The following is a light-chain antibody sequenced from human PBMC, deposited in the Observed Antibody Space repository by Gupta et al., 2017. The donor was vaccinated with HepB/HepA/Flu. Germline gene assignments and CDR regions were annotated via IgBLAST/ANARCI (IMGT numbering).Light chain of an antibody. Sequence: HSALTPLASVSGSPGQSITISCTGTSRDVGCYNHVSWYQHQPGKAPKLIIYDVTQRPSGVSNRFSGSKSGNTASLTIWGSQAEDEADYYCCSYGGSSDFWVFGGGTKLTVL. CDR3: CSYGGSSDFWV. V-gene: IGLV2-23*02. J-gene: IGLJ3*02. CDR1: SRDVGCYNH. CDR2: DVT.